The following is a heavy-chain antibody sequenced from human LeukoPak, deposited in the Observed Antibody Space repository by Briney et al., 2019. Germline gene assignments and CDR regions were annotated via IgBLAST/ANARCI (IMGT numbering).Heavy chain of an antibody. CDR3: ARVGSYCFEY. CDR2: IDYSGAT. D-gene: IGHD3-10*01. Sequence: SETLSLTCTVSGGSISTYYWSWIRQPPGKGLEWIGYIDYSGATNYNSSLKSRVTMSVDTSKHRFSLKLSSVTAADTAVYYCARVGSYCFEYWGQGTLVTVSS. V-gene: IGHV4-59*01. CDR1: GGSISTYY. J-gene: IGHJ4*02.